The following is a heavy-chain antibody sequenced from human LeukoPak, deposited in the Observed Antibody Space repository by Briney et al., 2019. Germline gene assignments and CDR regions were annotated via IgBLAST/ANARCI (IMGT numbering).Heavy chain of an antibody. D-gene: IGHD6-19*01. CDR2: MNPNSGNT. V-gene: IGHV1-8*01. CDR3: ARKGIAVAGLSPDNWFDP. CDR1: GYTFTSYD. Sequence: ASVKVSCTASGYTFTSYDINWVRQATGQGLEWMGWMNPNSGNTGYAQKFQGRVTMTRNTSISTAYMELSSLRSEDTAVYYCARKGIAVAGLSPDNWFDPWGQGTLVTVSS. J-gene: IGHJ5*02.